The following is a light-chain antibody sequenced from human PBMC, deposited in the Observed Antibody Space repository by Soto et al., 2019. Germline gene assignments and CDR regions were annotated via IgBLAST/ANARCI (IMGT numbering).Light chain of an antibody. CDR1: QSINNV. CDR2: GAS. V-gene: IGKV1-39*01. CDR3: QQSYSTPFT. Sequence: DIQMTQSPSSLSTSVGDRVTITCRASQSINNVLNWYQQKSGKAPKLLIYGASSVQSGVPSRFSGSGSGTDFTVNISSLQPEDCATYYCQQSYSTPFTFGQGTRLEIK. J-gene: IGKJ5*01.